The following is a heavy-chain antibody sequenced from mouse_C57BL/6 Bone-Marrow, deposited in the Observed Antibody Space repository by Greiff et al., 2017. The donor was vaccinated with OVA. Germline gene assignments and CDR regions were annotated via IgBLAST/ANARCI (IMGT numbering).Heavy chain of an antibody. V-gene: IGHV14-1*01. Sequence: VQLQQSGAELVRPGASVKLSCTASGFNIKDYYMHWLKQRPEQGLVGIRRIDPEDGDTEYAPSFQGQATMTADTSSNTAYLQLSSLTSEDTAVYYCTRGYYVAYWGQGTLVTVSA. J-gene: IGHJ3*01. CDR1: GFNIKDYY. CDR2: IDPEDGDT. CDR3: TRGYYVAY. D-gene: IGHD2-3*01.